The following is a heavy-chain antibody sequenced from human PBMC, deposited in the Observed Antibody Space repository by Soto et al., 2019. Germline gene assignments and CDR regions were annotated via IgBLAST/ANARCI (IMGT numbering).Heavy chain of an antibody. Sequence: PGGSLRLSCAASGFTFSSYGMHWVRQAPGKGLEWVAVISYDGSNKYYADSVKGRFTISRDNSKNTLYLQMNSLRAEDTAVYYCAKTQGFSGYDYIDYWGQGTLVTVSS. CDR2: ISYDGSNK. V-gene: IGHV3-30*18. CDR1: GFTFSSYG. J-gene: IGHJ4*02. CDR3: AKTQGFSGYDYIDY. D-gene: IGHD5-12*01.